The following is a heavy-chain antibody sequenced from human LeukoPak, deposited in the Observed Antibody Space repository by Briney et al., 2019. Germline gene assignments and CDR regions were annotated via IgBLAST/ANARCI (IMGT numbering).Heavy chain of an antibody. CDR1: GYTFTSYA. J-gene: IGHJ4*02. CDR3: ARGSIGYCSGGSCYFDY. Sequence: SVKVSCKASGYTFTSYAISWVRQAPGQGLEWMGRIIPILGIANYAQKFQGRVTITADKSTSTAYMELSSLRSEDTAVYYCARGSIGYCSGGSCYFDYWGQGTLVTVSS. V-gene: IGHV1-69*04. D-gene: IGHD2-15*01. CDR2: IIPILGIA.